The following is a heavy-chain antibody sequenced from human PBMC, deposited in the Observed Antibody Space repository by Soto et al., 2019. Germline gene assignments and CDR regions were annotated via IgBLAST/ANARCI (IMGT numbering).Heavy chain of an antibody. CDR2: ISYDGSNK. Sequence: ESGGGVVQPGRSLRLSCAASGFTFSSYAMHWVRQAPGKGLEWVAVISYDGSNKYYADSVKGRFTISRDNSKNTLYLQMNSLRAEDTAVYYCARERVVSSGWYYYYYGMDVWGQGTTVTVSS. D-gene: IGHD6-19*01. J-gene: IGHJ6*02. V-gene: IGHV3-30-3*01. CDR1: GFTFSSYA. CDR3: ARERVVSSGWYYYYYGMDV.